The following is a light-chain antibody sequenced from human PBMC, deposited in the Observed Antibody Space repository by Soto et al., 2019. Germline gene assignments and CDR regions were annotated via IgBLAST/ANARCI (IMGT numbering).Light chain of an antibody. J-gene: IGLJ1*01. CDR1: SSDVGGYNY. CDR3: SSYTTSNTRQIV. Sequence: QSVLTQPVSVSGSPGQSITIFCTGTSSDVGGYNYVSWYQHHPGKAPKLIIYDVTNRPSGVSNPFSGSKSGNTASLTISGLQPEDEADYYCSSYTTSNTRQIVFGTGTKVTVL. V-gene: IGLV2-14*03. CDR2: DVT.